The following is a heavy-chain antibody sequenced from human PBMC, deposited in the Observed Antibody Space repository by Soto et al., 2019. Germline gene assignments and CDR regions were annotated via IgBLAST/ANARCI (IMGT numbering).Heavy chain of an antibody. J-gene: IGHJ2*01. CDR1: GFSISRYS. D-gene: IGHD1-1*01. Sequence: EVQLVESGGDLVQPGGSLRLSCAGSGFSISRYSIHWVRQAPGKGPEYVAVISSNGATTYYADSVKGRFTISRDNSKNTAFLQMGSLRDEDMAVYFCAREAGTPGLWYFDLWGRGTLVTVSS. CDR3: AREAGTPGLWYFDL. V-gene: IGHV3-64*07. CDR2: ISSNGATT.